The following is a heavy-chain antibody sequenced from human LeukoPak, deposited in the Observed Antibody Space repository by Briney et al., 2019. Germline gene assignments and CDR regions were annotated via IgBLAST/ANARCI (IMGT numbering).Heavy chain of an antibody. CDR3: ASTLNVMDFWSAFDY. CDR2: IIPIFGTA. J-gene: IGHJ4*02. D-gene: IGHD3-3*01. V-gene: IGHV1-69*01. Sequence: LSCAASGFTFSSYAISWVRQAPGQGLEWMGGIIPIFGTANYAQKFQGRVTITADESTSTAYMELSSLRSEDTAVYYCASTLNVMDFWSAFDYWGQGTLVTVAS. CDR1: GFTFSSYA.